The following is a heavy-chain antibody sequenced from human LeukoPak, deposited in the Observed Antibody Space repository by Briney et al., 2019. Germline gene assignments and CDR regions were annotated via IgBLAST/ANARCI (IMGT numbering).Heavy chain of an antibody. CDR3: ARGKGEWLLSPYNWFDP. Sequence: ASVKVSCKASGYTFTSYAMNWVRQAPGQGLEWMGWINTNTGNPTYAQGFTGRFVFSLDTSVSTAYLQISSLKAEDTAVYYCARGKGEWLLSPYNWFDPWGQGTLVTVSS. CDR2: INTNTGNP. D-gene: IGHD3-3*01. V-gene: IGHV7-4-1*02. J-gene: IGHJ5*02. CDR1: GYTFTSYA.